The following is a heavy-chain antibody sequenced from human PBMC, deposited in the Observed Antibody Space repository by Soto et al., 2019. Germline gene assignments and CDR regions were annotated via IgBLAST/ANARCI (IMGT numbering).Heavy chain of an antibody. D-gene: IGHD2-2*01. J-gene: IGHJ5*02. CDR2: IYPTGST. CDR3: ATGRSEVVPGAMDT. Sequence: SETLSLTCTVSGDSFSNYYCNWVRKSAGKGLEWIGRIYPTGSTTYNPSLKSRLTMSVDTSKNQFSLRLTSMTAADTAVYYCATGRSEVVPGAMDTWGQGALVTVSS. V-gene: IGHV4-4*07. CDR1: GDSFSNYY.